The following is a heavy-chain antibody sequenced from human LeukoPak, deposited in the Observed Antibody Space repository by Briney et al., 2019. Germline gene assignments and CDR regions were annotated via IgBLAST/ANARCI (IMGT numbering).Heavy chain of an antibody. V-gene: IGHV1-18*01. J-gene: IGHJ4*02. CDR3: ARVYRVDIDMVMENY. D-gene: IGHD5-18*01. CDR2: ISGYNGNR. Sequence: ASVKVSCKASGYMFPSYGIGWVRQAPGQGLEWMGWISGYNGNRKFAQKFQGRVTMTTDTSTSTAYMELRSLRSDDTAVYYCARVYRVDIDMVMENYWGQGTLVTVSS. CDR1: GYMFPSYG.